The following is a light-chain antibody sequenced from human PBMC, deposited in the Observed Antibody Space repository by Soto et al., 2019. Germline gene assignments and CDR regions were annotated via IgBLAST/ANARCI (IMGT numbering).Light chain of an antibody. Sequence: VLTPSPATLSLSPGERGTLSCRASQSVGTSLAWYQQKPGQAPRLLIYGASNRATGIPDRFSGSGSGTDFTLTISKLEPEDFAVYHCQQYGGSPRTFGQGTKVDIK. CDR1: QSVGTS. V-gene: IGKV3-20*01. CDR2: GAS. J-gene: IGKJ1*01. CDR3: QQYGGSPRT.